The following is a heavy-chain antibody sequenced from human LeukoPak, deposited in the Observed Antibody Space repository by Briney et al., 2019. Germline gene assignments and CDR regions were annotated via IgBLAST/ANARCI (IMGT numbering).Heavy chain of an antibody. CDR1: GFTFSSYA. J-gene: IGHJ3*02. CDR3: AKDLWYYYDSSGYPGAFDI. CDR2: ISGSGGST. Sequence: GGSLRLSCAASGFTFSSYAMSWVRQAPGKGLEWVSAISGSGGSTYYADSVKGRFTISRDNSKNTLYLQMNSLRAEDTAVYYCAKDLWYYYDSSGYPGAFDIWGQGTMVTVSS. V-gene: IGHV3-23*01. D-gene: IGHD3-22*01.